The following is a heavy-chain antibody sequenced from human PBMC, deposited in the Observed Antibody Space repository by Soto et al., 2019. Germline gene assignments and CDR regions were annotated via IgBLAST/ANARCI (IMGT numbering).Heavy chain of an antibody. CDR1: GYTFTSYG. CDR2: ISAYNGNT. V-gene: IGHV1-18*04. Sequence: ASVKVSCKASGYTFTSYGISWVRQAPGQGLEWMGWISAYNGNTNYAQKLQGRVTMTTDTSTSTAYMELRSQRSDDTAVYYCARDFDDYVWGRYYYYGMDVWGQGTTVTVSS. D-gene: IGHD3-16*01. CDR3: ARDFDDYVWGRYYYYGMDV. J-gene: IGHJ6*02.